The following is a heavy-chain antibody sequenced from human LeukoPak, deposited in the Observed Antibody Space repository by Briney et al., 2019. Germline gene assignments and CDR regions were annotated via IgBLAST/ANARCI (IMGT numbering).Heavy chain of an antibody. CDR3: ARDVRGGYHDY. Sequence: GGSLRLSCAASGFTFSSYWMHWVRQAPGKGLVWVSRISSDGSATSYADSVKGRFTISRDNARNTLYLQMNSLRAEDTAVYYCARDVRGGYHDYWGQGTLVTVSS. V-gene: IGHV3-74*01. CDR1: GFTFSSYW. D-gene: IGHD5-18*01. CDR2: ISSDGSAT. J-gene: IGHJ4*02.